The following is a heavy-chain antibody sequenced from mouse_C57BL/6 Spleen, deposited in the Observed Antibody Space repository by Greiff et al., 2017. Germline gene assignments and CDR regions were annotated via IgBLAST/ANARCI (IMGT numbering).Heavy chain of an antibody. J-gene: IGHJ2*01. D-gene: IGHD1-1*01. CDR1: GYTFTDYY. CDR2: INPNNGGT. Sequence: EVQLQQSGPELVKPGASVKISCKASGYTFTDYYMNWVKQSHGKSLEWIGDINPNNGGTSYNQKFKGKATLTVDKSSSTAYMELRSLTSEDSAVXYCARGQESKAAYSSSYPVYFDYWGQGTTLTVSS. CDR3: ARGQESKAAYSSSYPVYFDY. V-gene: IGHV1-26*01.